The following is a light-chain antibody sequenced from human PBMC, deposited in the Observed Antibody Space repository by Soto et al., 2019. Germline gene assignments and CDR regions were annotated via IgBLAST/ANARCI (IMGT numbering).Light chain of an antibody. J-gene: IGLJ3*02. CDR3: CSYAGSSTYVM. Sequence: QSVLTQPASVSGSPGQSITISCTGTSSDVGSYDLVSWYQQRPGEAPTVIIFEANRRPSGVSNRFSGSKSGNTASLTISGLQPDDEADYFCCSYAGSSTYVMFGGGTKGTVL. CDR1: SSDVGSYDL. V-gene: IGLV2-23*01. CDR2: EAN.